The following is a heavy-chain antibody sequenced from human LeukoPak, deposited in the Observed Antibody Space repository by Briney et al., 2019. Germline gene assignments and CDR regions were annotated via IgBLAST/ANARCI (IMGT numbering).Heavy chain of an antibody. CDR2: ISSSSSYI. CDR1: GFTFSSYS. Sequence: GSLRLSCAASGFTFSSYSMNWVRQAPGKGLEWVSSISSSSSYIYYADSVKGRFTISRDNAKNSLYLQMNSLRVEDTAVYYCARDGYSRGMDVWGQGTTVTVSS. J-gene: IGHJ6*02. CDR3: ARDGYSRGMDV. V-gene: IGHV3-21*01. D-gene: IGHD2-15*01.